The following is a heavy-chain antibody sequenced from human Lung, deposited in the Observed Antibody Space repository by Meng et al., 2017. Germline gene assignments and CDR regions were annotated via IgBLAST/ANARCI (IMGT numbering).Heavy chain of an antibody. V-gene: IGHV4-4*02. J-gene: IGHJ4*02. D-gene: IGHD3-22*01. CDR2: IHHSGST. CDR3: ARGYYSDSH. CDR1: GASSDTDNW. Sequence: QVQLQESGPGLVKPSGTLSLTCAVSGASSDTDNWWTWVRQSPGKGLEWIGEIHHSGSTNYNPSLKSRVILSVDKSKNQFSLKVNSVTAADTAVYYCARGYYSDSHWGQGTLVTVSS.